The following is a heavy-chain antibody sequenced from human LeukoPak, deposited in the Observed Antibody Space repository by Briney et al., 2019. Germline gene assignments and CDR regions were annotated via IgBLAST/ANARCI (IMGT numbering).Heavy chain of an antibody. CDR2: IGGSGGST. CDR1: GLTFSSYA. J-gene: IGHJ4*02. D-gene: IGHD1-14*01. CDR3: AKLNLAETNY. V-gene: IGHV3-23*01. Sequence: PGGSLRLSCAASGLTFSSYAMSWVRQAPGKGLEWVSAIGGSGGSTYYADSVKGRFTISRDNSKNTVYLQMNSLRAEDTAVYYCAKLNLAETNYWGQGTLVTVSS.